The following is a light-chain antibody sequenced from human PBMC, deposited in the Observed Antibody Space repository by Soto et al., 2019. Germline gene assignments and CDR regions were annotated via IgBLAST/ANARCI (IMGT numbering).Light chain of an antibody. CDR2: EGS. V-gene: IGLV2-23*01. Sequence: QSALTQPASVSGSPGQSITISCTGTSGDVGSYNLVSWYQQHPGKAPKLMIYEGSKRPSGVSNRFSGSKSGSTASLTISGLQAEDEADYYCCSYAGSVTFYVFGTGTKVTVL. CDR3: CSYAGSVTFYV. J-gene: IGLJ1*01. CDR1: SGDVGSYNL.